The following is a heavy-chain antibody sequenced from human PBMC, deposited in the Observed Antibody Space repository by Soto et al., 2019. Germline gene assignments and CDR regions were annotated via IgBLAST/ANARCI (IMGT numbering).Heavy chain of an antibody. Sequence: QVQLVQSGAEVKKPGSSVKVSCKASGGTFSSYAISWVRQAPGQGLEWMGGIIPIFGTANYAQKFQGRVTITADESTSTAYRELSSLRSEDTAVYYCARARSGYCGGGSGRYYYYYGMDVGGQGTTVTVSS. D-gene: IGHD2-15*01. V-gene: IGHV1-69*01. CDR3: ARARSGYCGGGSGRYYYYYGMDV. CDR1: GGTFSSYA. J-gene: IGHJ6*02. CDR2: IIPIFGTA.